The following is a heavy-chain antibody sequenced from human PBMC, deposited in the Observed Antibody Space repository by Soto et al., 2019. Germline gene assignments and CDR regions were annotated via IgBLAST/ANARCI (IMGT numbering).Heavy chain of an antibody. J-gene: IGHJ4*02. CDR3: AKSTGDGYNPGY. Sequence: GSLRLSCAASGFTFSSYGMHWVRQAPGKGLEWVAVISYDGSNKYYADSVKGRFTISRDNSKNTLYLQMNSLRAEDTAVYYCAKSTGDGYNPGYWGQGTLVTVSS. V-gene: IGHV3-30*18. CDR2: ISYDGSNK. CDR1: GFTFSSYG. D-gene: IGHD5-12*01.